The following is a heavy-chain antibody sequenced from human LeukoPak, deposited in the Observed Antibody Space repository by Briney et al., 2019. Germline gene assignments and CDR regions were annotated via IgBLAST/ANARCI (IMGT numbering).Heavy chain of an antibody. D-gene: IGHD2-15*01. V-gene: IGHV4-39*01. J-gene: IGHJ6*03. CDR1: GGSISSSSYY. CDR2: IYYSGST. Sequence: SETLSLTCTVSGGSISSSSYYWGWIRQPPGKGLVWIGCIYYSGSTYYNPSLKGRVTICVYTFKNQSSMKLSYMTAHGKGVLFCARHQGGYYYYYYMGVWGKGTTVTISS. CDR3: ARHQGGYYYYYYMGV.